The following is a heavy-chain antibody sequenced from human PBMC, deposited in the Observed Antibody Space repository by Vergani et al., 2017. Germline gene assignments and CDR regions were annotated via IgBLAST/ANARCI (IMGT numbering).Heavy chain of an antibody. Sequence: QVQLVESAGGVVQPGGSLRLSCAASGFTFSNFGMHWIRQAPGKGLEWLAYIGKDGINTRYRDAVKGRFTVSRDNSKDILYLQMDSLRPDDTAVYYCVRGGRGDHGDFWSRLGPWGQGTRVIVSS. J-gene: IGHJ5*02. CDR3: VRGGRGDHGDFWSRLGP. V-gene: IGHV3-30*02. D-gene: IGHD3-3*01. CDR2: IGKDGINT. CDR1: GFTFSNFG.